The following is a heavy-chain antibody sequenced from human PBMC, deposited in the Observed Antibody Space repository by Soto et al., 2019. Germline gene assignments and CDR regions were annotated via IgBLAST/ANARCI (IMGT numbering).Heavy chain of an antibody. V-gene: IGHV3-74*01. Sequence: EVQLVQSGGGSVQPGGSLRLSCAASGFTFTNYWMHWVRQVPGKGLVWVSRIDGVGTGTSYSDSVRGCFTISRDNAENALYLQMNSLRAEDTAVYYCTTVLEYWGQGTLVTVSS. CDR2: IDGVGTGT. D-gene: IGHD1-1*01. CDR1: GFTFTNYW. J-gene: IGHJ1*01. CDR3: TTVLEY.